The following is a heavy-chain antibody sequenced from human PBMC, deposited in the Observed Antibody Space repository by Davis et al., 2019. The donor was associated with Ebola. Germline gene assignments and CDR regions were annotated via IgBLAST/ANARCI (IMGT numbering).Heavy chain of an antibody. CDR2: VSGSGGET. J-gene: IGHJ4*02. Sequence: PGGSLRLSCAASGFTFSSYAMTWVRHAPGKGLEWVSSVSGSGGETYYADSVRGRFTISRDSSKDTVYLHMNSLRPEDTAVYYCARDPRITATVGYFDYWGQGTVVAVSS. V-gene: IGHV3-23*01. CDR3: ARDPRITATVGYFDY. CDR1: GFTFSSYA. D-gene: IGHD1-7*01.